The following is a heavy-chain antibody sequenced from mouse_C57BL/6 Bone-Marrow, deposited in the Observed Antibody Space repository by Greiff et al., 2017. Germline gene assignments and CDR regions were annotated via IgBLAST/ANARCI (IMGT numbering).Heavy chain of an antibody. CDR1: GFSLTSYA. Sequence: QVQLKESGPGLVAPSQSLSITCTVSGFSLTSYAISWVRQPPGQGLEWLGVIWTGGGTNYNSAIKTRLSISKDNSKSQVSLKMNSLQTDDTARYYCARNGDGYYVWFAYWGRGTLVTVSA. J-gene: IGHJ3*01. D-gene: IGHD2-3*01. CDR3: ARNGDGYYVWFAY. CDR2: IWTGGGT. V-gene: IGHV2-9-1*01.